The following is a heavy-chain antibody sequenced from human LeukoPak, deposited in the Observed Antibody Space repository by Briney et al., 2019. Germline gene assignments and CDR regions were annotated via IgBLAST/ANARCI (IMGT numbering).Heavy chain of an antibody. J-gene: IGHJ6*02. D-gene: IGHD3-3*01. V-gene: IGHV4-31*03. CDR1: GGSISSGGYY. CDR2: IYYSGST. Sequence: PSQTLSLTCTVSGGSISSGGYYWSWIRQHPGKGLEWIGYIYYSGSTYYNPSLKSRVTISVDTSKNQFSLKLSSVTAADTAVYYCARGIAPYYDFWSGYYTTYYYYGMDVWGQGTTVTVSS. CDR3: ARGIAPYYDFWSGYYTTYYYYGMDV.